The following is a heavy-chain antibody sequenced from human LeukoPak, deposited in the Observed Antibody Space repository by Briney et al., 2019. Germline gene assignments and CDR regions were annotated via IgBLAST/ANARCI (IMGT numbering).Heavy chain of an antibody. CDR2: IRSDGSDK. D-gene: IGHD4-23*01. J-gene: IGHJ4*02. V-gene: IGHV3-30*02. CDR3: AKVESVGTMDY. Sequence: PGRSLRLSCAASGFTFSTYGMHWVRQAPGKGLEWVAFIRSDGSDKYYADSVKGRFTISRDNSKNTLYLQMNSLRAEDTAVYYCAKVESVGTMDYWGQGTLVTVSS. CDR1: GFTFSTYG.